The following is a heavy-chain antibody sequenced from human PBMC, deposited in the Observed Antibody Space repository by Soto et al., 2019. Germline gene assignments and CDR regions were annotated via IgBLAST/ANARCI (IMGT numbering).Heavy chain of an antibody. CDR1: GFTFSSYS. D-gene: IGHD4-17*01. CDR3: AGYTDYGDYGYYYYYYGMDD. CDR2: ISSSSSYI. J-gene: IGHJ6*01. Sequence: GGSLRLSCAASGFTFSSYSMNWVRQAPGKGLEWVSSISSSSSYIYYADSVKGRFTISRDNAKNSLYLQMNSLRAEDTAVYYCAGYTDYGDYGYYYYYYGMDDWGQGTTVNVSS. V-gene: IGHV3-21*01.